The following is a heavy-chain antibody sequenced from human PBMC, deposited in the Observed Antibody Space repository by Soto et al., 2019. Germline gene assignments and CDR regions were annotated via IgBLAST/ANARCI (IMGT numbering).Heavy chain of an antibody. D-gene: IGHD3-10*01. CDR3: ANHIVCLLYSNIWFYRRFDL. CDR1: GFSFDDYA. CDR2: ISWNGGSI. Sequence: SLVLSCAASGFSFDDYAMHWVRQAPGKGLEWVSGISWNGGSIGYADSVKGRFTISRDNAKNSLYLQMNSLRGEDTALYYFANHIVCLLYSNIWFYRRFDLRGQRTTVTVPS. V-gene: IGHV3-9*01. J-gene: IGHJ6*01.